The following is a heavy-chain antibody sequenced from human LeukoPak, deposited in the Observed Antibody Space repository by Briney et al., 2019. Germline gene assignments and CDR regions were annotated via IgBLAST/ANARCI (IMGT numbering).Heavy chain of an antibody. CDR1: GFTFSTSG. D-gene: IGHD2-15*01. V-gene: IGHV3-33*06. Sequence: GGSLRLSCAASGFTFSTSGMHWVRQAPGKGLEWVAVIWYDGSNKYYADSVKGRFTISRDNSQNTLYLQMNSLRAEDTAVYYCAKVVVVAAYFDYWGQGTLVTVSS. CDR2: IWYDGSNK. J-gene: IGHJ4*02. CDR3: AKVVVVAAYFDY.